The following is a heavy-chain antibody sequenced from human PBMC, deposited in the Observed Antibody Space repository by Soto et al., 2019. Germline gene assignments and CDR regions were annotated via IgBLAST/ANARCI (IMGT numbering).Heavy chain of an antibody. CDR2: ISESGGST. V-gene: IGHV3-23*01. D-gene: IGHD3-22*01. CDR3: AKAISDYYAPSDY. Sequence: PADSLRLSFRASGITSRTFSTSGIRKTPGKGLEWVSVISESGGSTYYADSVRGRFTISRDNSKSTVYLQMNRLRGDDTAIYYCAKAISDYYAPSDYWG. CDR1: GITSRTFS. J-gene: IGHJ4*01.